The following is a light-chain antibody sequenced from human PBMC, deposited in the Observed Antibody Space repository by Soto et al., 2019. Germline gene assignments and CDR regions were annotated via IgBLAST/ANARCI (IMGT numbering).Light chain of an antibody. CDR1: QGMANA. CDR2: DAS. CDR3: QQFNSYPLYT. Sequence: AIPLTQSPPSLSASVGDRVILTCRASQGMANAVAWYQQKPGKAPKLLISDASRLQSGVTSRFSGGGFGTDFTLTISSLQPEDFATYYCQQFNSYPLYTFGQGTKLEI. J-gene: IGKJ2*01. V-gene: IGKV1-13*02.